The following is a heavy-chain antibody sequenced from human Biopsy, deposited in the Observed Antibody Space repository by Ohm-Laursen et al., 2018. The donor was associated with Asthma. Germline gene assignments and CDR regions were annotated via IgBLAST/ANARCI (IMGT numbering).Heavy chain of an antibody. CDR2: IYWVVYN. CDR1: GFSLRTPGVR. V-gene: IGHV2-5*02. D-gene: IGHD3-9*01. CDR3: ALSQDSGFDDHSPSWFDP. J-gene: IGHJ5*02. Sequence: TQTLPLTCSFSGFSLRTPGVRVGWIRQSPGKALGWLALIYWVVYNLFRPSLKRRLTITKDHSKNQVVLTMTKMDPVDSGTYYCALSQDSGFDDHSPSWFDPWGQGTLVTVSS.